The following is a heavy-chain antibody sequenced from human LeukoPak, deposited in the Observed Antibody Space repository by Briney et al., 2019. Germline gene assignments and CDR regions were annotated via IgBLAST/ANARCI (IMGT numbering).Heavy chain of an antibody. CDR3: ARVYYYGMDV. J-gene: IGHJ6*02. CDR2: ISSSGSTI. V-gene: IGHV3-48*03. CDR1: GFTFSSYE. Sequence: SGGSLRLSCAASGFTFSSYEMNWVRQAPGKGLEWVSYISSSGSTIYYADSVKGRLTISRDNAKNSLYLQMNSLRAEDTAVYYCARVYYYGMDVWGQGTTVTVSS.